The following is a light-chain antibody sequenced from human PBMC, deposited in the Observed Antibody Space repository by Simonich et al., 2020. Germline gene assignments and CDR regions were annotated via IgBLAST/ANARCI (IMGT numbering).Light chain of an antibody. CDR3: QQRSNWPPIT. Sequence: EIVITQSPATLSVSPGERATLPCRASQSVSSNLAWYQQKPGQAPRLLIYGASTRATGIPARFSGSGSGTEFTLTISSMQSEDFAVYYCQQRSNWPPITFGQGTRLEIK. J-gene: IGKJ5*01. V-gene: IGKV3-15*01. CDR2: GAS. CDR1: QSVSSN.